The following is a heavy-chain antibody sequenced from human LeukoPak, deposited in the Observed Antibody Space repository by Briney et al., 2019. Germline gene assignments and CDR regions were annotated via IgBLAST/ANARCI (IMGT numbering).Heavy chain of an antibody. J-gene: IGHJ5*02. CDR3: ARVGQQLVRWFDP. CDR1: GYTFTGYY. V-gene: IGHV1-2*06. D-gene: IGHD6-13*01. CDR2: INPNSGGT. Sequence: ASVKVSRKASGYTFTGYYMHWVRQAPGQGLEWMGRINPNSGGTNYAQKFQGRVTMTRDTSISTAYMELSRLRSDDTAVYYCARVGQQLVRWFDPWGQGTLVTVSS.